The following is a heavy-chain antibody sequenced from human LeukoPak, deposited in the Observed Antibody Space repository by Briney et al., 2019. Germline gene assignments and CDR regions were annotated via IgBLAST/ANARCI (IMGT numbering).Heavy chain of an antibody. CDR1: GDSIRSSSYY. CDR2: IYYNVNT. Sequence: PSETLSLTCTVSGDSIRSSSYYWGWIRQPPGKGLEWIGSIYYNVNTYYNPSLKSRVTISVEKSRNQFFLNLSSVTAADTAVDFCARLAPPRRGETTDYWGQGMLVTVSS. J-gene: IGHJ4*02. D-gene: IGHD3-10*01. V-gene: IGHV4-39*01. CDR3: ARLAPPRRGETTDY.